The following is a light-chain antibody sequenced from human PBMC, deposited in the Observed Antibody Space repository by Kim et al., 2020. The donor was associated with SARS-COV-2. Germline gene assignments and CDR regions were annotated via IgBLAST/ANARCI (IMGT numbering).Light chain of an antibody. V-gene: IGLV4-69*01. Sequence: GASVKLTYTLSSGHTNYAIEWHQQQPEKGPRYLMKLNSDGSHSKGDGIPDRFSGSSSGAERYLTISSLQSEDEADYYCQTWDTGLVFGGGTKVTVL. CDR1: SGHTNYA. CDR2: LNSDGSH. CDR3: QTWDTGLV. J-gene: IGLJ3*02.